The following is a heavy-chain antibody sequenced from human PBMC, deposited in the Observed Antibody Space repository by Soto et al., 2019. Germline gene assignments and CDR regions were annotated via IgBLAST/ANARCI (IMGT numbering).Heavy chain of an antibody. CDR2: INHSGST. J-gene: IGHJ6*03. D-gene: IGHD6-13*01. V-gene: IGHV4-34*01. Sequence: QVQLQQWGAGLLKPSETLSLTCAVYGGSFSGYYWSWIRQPPGKGLEWIGEINHSGSTNYNPSLKSRVTLSVATSKNQFSLKLSSVTAADTAVYYCARGGAGIAARGRYYYYMDVWGKGTTVTVSS. CDR1: GGSFSGYY. CDR3: ARGGAGIAARGRYYYYMDV.